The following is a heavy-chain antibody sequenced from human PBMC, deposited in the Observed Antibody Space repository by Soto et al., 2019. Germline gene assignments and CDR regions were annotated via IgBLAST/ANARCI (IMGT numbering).Heavy chain of an antibody. D-gene: IGHD1-1*01. J-gene: IGHJ3*02. CDR1: GFTFSSYS. CDR2: ISSSSSYI. Sequence: GGSLRLSCAASGFTFSSYSMNWVRQAPGKGLEWVSSISSSSSYIYYADSLKGRFTISRDNAKNSLYLQMNSLRAEDTAVYYCARGQHWHANVAFDIWGQGTMVTGSS. V-gene: IGHV3-21*01. CDR3: ARGQHWHANVAFDI.